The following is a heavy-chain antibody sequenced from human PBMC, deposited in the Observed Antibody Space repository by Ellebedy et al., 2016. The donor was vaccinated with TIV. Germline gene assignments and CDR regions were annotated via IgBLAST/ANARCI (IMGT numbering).Heavy chain of an antibody. D-gene: IGHD3-10*01. J-gene: IGHJ5*02. CDR3: ARWFGELLYVRWFDP. CDR2: IYHSGST. Sequence: SETLSLTCTVSGDSISRSSYYWGWIRQPPGKGLEWIGSIYHSGSTDYNPSLKSRVTISADPSKNQFSLSLSSVTAADTAVYYCARWFGELLYVRWFDPWGQGTLVSVSS. CDR1: GDSISRSSYY. V-gene: IGHV4-39*01.